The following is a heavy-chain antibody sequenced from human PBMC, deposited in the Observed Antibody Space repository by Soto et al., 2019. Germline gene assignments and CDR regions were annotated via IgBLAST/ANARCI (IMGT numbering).Heavy chain of an antibody. CDR2: ISGSGGST. CDR1: GFTFSSYA. V-gene: IGHV3-23*01. Sequence: GCPLRLSFAASGFTFSSYAMSWVRQAPGKGLEWVSAISGSGGSTYYADSVKGRLTISRDNSKNTLYLQMNSLRAEDTAVYYCAKRARYSDRPDQFDPPGPATLLSVSS. CDR3: AKRARYSDRPDQFDP. D-gene: IGHD6-13*01. J-gene: IGHJ5*02.